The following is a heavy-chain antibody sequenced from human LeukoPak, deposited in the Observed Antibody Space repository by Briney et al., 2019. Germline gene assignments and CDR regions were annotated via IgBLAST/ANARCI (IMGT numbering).Heavy chain of an antibody. Sequence: ASVKVSCKASGYTFTTYAINWVRQAPGQGLEWMGWIDTSTGKPTYAQGFTEQFVFSLDASVSTAYLQISSLKAEDTAVYYCARDNYGAEEGIGSSLVWLDPWDQGTRVTVSS. D-gene: IGHD4-11*01. CDR2: IDTSTGKP. CDR1: GYTFTTYA. CDR3: ARDNYGAEEGIGSSLVWLDP. V-gene: IGHV7-4-1*02. J-gene: IGHJ5*02.